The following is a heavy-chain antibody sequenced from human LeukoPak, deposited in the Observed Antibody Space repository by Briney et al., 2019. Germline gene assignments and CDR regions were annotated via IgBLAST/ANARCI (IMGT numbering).Heavy chain of an antibody. CDR2: LSFDGKYE. Sequence: GGSLRLSCEASGFIFSDSGMHWVRQAPGKGLEWVAVLSFDGKYEYYADSVKGRFTISRDNSKNTLYLQMNSLRAEDTAVYYCAKDRPDDGYNYYLDYWGQGTLVTVSS. CDR1: GFIFSDSG. V-gene: IGHV3-30*18. CDR3: AKDRPDDGYNYYLDY. J-gene: IGHJ4*02. D-gene: IGHD5-24*01.